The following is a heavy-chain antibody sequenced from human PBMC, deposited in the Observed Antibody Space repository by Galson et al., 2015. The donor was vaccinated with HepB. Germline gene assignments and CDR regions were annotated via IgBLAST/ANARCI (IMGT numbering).Heavy chain of an antibody. V-gene: IGHV4-59*01. CDR2: IYYSGST. Sequence: ETLSLPCPVSGGSISSYYWRWIRQPPGKGLEWIGYIYYSGSTNYNPSLKSRVTISVDTSKNQFSLKLSSVTAADTSVYYCARDIGLGVIEWFDPWGQGTLVTVSS. CDR1: GGSISSYY. CDR3: ARDIGLGVIEWFDP. J-gene: IGHJ5*02. D-gene: IGHD3-22*01.